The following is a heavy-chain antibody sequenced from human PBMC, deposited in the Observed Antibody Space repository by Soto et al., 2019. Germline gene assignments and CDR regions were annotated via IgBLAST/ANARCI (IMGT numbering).Heavy chain of an antibody. CDR3: TSHPPSYYDSNGYFDY. J-gene: IGHJ4*02. CDR1: GFSFSASA. V-gene: IGHV3-73*01. D-gene: IGHD3-22*01. CDR2: IRGRANNYAT. Sequence: GGSLRLSCAASGFSFSASAIHWVRQASGKGLEWVARIRGRANNYATTYAVSVRGRFTIARDDSKNTAYLQMDSLRSEDTAVYFCTSHPPSYYDSNGYFDYWGQGTVVTVSS.